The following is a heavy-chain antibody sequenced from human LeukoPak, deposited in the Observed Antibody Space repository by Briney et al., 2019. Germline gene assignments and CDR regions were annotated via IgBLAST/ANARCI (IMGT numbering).Heavy chain of an antibody. Sequence: SQTLSLTCTVSGGSISSGGYYWSWIRQHPGTGLEWIGYIYYSGSTYYNPSLKSRVTISVDTSKNQFSRKLSSVTAADTAVYYCARLAKYQLLYAGMYNWFDPWGQGTLVTVSS. CDR1: GGSISSGGYY. D-gene: IGHD2-2*02. V-gene: IGHV4-31*03. J-gene: IGHJ5*02. CDR3: ARLAKYQLLYAGMYNWFDP. CDR2: IYYSGST.